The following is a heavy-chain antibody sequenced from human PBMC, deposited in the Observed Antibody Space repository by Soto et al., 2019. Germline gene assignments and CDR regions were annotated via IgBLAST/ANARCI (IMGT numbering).Heavy chain of an antibody. Sequence: QLQLQESGSGLVKPSQTLSLTCAVSGGSISSGGYSWSWIRQPPGKGLEWIGYIYHSGSTYYNPTPKSRVXXXVXRSKNQFSLKLSSVTAADTAVYYCARGVTTVTTIDYWGQGTLVTVSS. CDR3: ARGVTTVTTIDY. CDR1: GGSISSGGYS. D-gene: IGHD4-17*01. CDR2: IYHSGST. V-gene: IGHV4-30-2*01. J-gene: IGHJ4*02.